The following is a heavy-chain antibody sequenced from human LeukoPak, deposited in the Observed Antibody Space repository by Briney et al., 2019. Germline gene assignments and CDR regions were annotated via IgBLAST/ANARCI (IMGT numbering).Heavy chain of an antibody. D-gene: IGHD3-16*01. CDR1: GSTFSSYG. J-gene: IGHJ4*02. V-gene: IGHV3-30*18. CDR2: ISYDGSNK. CDR3: AKDGGLRQDY. Sequence: GGSLRLSCAASGSTFSSYGMHWVRQAPGKGLEWVAVISYDGSNKYYADSVKGRFTISRDNSKNTLYLQMNSLRAEDTAVYYCAKDGGLRQDYWGQGTLVTVSS.